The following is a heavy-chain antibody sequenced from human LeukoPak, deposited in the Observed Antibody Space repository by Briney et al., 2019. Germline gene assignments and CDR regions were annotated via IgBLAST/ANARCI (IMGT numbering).Heavy chain of an antibody. Sequence: PGGSLRLSCAASEFTFSSYSMNWVREAPGEGVEWVSYISSDGSTIYYADSVKGRLTISRDNAKNSLYLQMNSLRAEDTAVYYCARGDNWNSYYYYYMDVWGKGTTVTVSS. D-gene: IGHD1-7*01. CDR1: EFTFSSYS. CDR2: ISSDGSTI. J-gene: IGHJ6*03. V-gene: IGHV3-48*04. CDR3: ARGDNWNSYYYYYMDV.